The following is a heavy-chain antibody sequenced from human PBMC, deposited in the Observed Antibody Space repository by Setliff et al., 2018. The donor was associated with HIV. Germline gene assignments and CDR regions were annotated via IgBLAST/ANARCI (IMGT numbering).Heavy chain of an antibody. J-gene: IGHJ3*01. CDR2: INHTGSS. V-gene: IGHV4-34*01. CDR3: ARLIGRYGVVVRPNGHAFDV. D-gene: IGHD3-3*01. Sequence: SETLSLTCAVYGGSFSGYHWSWIRQPPGGGLEWIGEINHTGSSNYNPSLKSRVIILLDTSKNQFSLRLSSVTAADTAVYYCARLIGRYGVVVRPNGHAFDVWGQGTMVTVSS. CDR1: GGSFSGYH.